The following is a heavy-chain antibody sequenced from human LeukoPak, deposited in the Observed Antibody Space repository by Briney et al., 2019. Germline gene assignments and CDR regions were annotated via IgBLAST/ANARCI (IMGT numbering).Heavy chain of an antibody. CDR2: SDPQQT. CDR1: GYTLTQLS. J-gene: IGHJ6*04. D-gene: IGHD2/OR15-2a*01. V-gene: IGHV1-24*01. Sequence: GASVKVSCKVSGYTLTQLSIHWVRQAPGKGLEWLGSSDPQQTIYAQNFQGRVTMTEDTSTDTMFLDLSSLTSDDTAVYYCATILYGYGLDFWAKGPRSPSPQ. CDR3: ATILYGYGLDF.